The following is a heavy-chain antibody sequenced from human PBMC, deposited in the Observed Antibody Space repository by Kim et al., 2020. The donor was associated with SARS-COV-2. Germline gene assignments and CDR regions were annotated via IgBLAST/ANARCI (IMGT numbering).Heavy chain of an antibody. D-gene: IGHD2-15*01. Sequence: SETLSLTCTVSGGSISSGGYYWSWIRQHPGKGLEWIGYIYYSGSTYYNPSLKSRVTISVDTSKNQFSLKLSSVTAADTAVYYCARAGCSGGSCYSVFYVWGQGTTVTVSS. J-gene: IGHJ6*02. CDR2: IYYSGST. V-gene: IGHV4-31*03. CDR3: ARAGCSGGSCYSVFYV. CDR1: GGSISSGGYY.